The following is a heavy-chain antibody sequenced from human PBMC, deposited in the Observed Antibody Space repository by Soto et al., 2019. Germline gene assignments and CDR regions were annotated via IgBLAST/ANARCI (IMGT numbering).Heavy chain of an antibody. CDR3: ARISAAASNAFDI. J-gene: IGHJ3*02. D-gene: IGHD6-13*01. Sequence: EVQVVESGGGLVQPGGSLRLSCAGSGFTFSDHYMDWVRQAPGKGLEWVGRSRNKPKKYTTEYAESVKGRFTVSRDDSKNSLYLQMNSLTTEDTAVYYCARISAAASNAFDIWGRGTMVTVSS. CDR1: GFTFSDHY. CDR2: SRNKPKKYTT. V-gene: IGHV3-72*01.